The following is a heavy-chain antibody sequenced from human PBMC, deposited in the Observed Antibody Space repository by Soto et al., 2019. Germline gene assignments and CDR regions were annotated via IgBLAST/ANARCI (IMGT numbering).Heavy chain of an antibody. CDR1: GGTFSSYA. CDR2: IIPIFGTA. Sequence: QVQLVQSGAEVKKPGSSVKVSCKASGGTFSSYAISWVRQAPGQGLEWMGGIIPIFGTANYAQKFQGRVTITADESTSTAYMELSSLRSEDTAVYYCARGAYCSGGSCYSIFDYWGQGTLITVSS. CDR3: ARGAYCSGGSCYSIFDY. V-gene: IGHV1-69*01. J-gene: IGHJ4*02. D-gene: IGHD2-15*01.